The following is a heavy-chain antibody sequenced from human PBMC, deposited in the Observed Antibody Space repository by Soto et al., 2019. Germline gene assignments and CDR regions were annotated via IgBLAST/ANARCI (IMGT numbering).Heavy chain of an antibody. CDR3: AKTHDYGDNVFDY. CDR1: GFTFSSYG. CDR2: ISYDGSNK. V-gene: IGHV3-30*18. Sequence: GGSLRLSCAASGFTFSSYGMHWVRQAPGKGLEWVAVISYDGSNKYYADSVKGRFTISRDNSKNTLYLQMNSLRAEDTAVYYCAKTHDYGDNVFDYWGQGTLVTVSS. J-gene: IGHJ4*02. D-gene: IGHD4-17*01.